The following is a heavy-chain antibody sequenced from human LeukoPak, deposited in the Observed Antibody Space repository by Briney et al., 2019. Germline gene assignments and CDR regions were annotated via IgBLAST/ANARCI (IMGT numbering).Heavy chain of an antibody. CDR2: INHSGST. D-gene: IGHD3-3*01. CDR1: GGSFSGYY. Sequence: PSETLSLTCAVSGGSFSGYYWSWIRQPPGKGLEWIGEINHSGSTNYNPSLKSRVTISVDTSKNQFSLKLSSVTAADTAVYYCATREVRFLEWLSTHYYYMDVWGKGTTVTVSS. V-gene: IGHV4-34*01. CDR3: ATREVRFLEWLSTHYYYMDV. J-gene: IGHJ6*03.